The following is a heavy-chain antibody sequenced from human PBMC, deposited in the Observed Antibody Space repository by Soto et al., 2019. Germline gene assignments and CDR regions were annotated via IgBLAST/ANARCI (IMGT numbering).Heavy chain of an antibody. V-gene: IGHV3-21*01. CDR1: GFTFSNYG. CDR3: TRDTFNMMRGVMRGTYYGMDV. Sequence: EVQLVESGGGLVEPGGSLRLSCADSGFTFSNYGFNWVRRAPGRGLEWVSSISTSSGYVYYADSVTGRFTISRGNAKNSVYLEMTALRAEETAVYYCTRDTFNMMRGVMRGTYYGMDVWGQGTTVIVSS. CDR2: ISTSSGYV. J-gene: IGHJ6*02. D-gene: IGHD3-10*01.